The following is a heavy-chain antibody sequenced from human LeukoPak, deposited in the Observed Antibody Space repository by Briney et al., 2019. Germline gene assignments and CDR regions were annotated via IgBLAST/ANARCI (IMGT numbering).Heavy chain of an antibody. CDR2: VYDSGSA. CDR1: GGSISSSHFY. D-gene: IGHD2-2*01. J-gene: IGHJ1*01. CDR3: ARQGRGCSSSSCYSD. V-gene: IGHV4-39*01. Sequence: PSETLSLTCTVSGGSISSSHFYWGWIRQTPGKGLEWIGSVYDSGSAYHNPSITSRVTISVDVSKNQFSLNLRSVTAADTAVYFRARQGRGCSSSSCYSDWGQGTLVTVSS.